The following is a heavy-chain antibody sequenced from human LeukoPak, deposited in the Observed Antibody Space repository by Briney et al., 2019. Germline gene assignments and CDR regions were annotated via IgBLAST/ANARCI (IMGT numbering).Heavy chain of an antibody. J-gene: IGHJ4*02. V-gene: IGHV4-59*01. CDR1: GGSISSYY. D-gene: IGHD1-1*01. CDR2: IYYTGST. CDR3: AIVSPRPRFDY. Sequence: SETLSLTCTVSGGSISSYYWSWIRQPPGKGLEWIGYIYYTGSTNYNPSLKSRATISVDTSKNQVSLRLSSVTAADTAVYYCAIVSPRPRFDYWGQGTLVTVSS.